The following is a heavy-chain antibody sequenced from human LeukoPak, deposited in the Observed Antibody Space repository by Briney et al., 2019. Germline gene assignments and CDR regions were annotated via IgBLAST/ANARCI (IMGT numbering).Heavy chain of an antibody. D-gene: IGHD6-13*01. CDR2: ISGGGSST. J-gene: IGHJ6*02. CDR3: AKDTSSWYGYYGMDV. CDR1: GFTFSSYV. V-gene: IGHV3-23*01. Sequence: GGSLRLSCAASGFTFSSYVMSWVRQAPGKGLEWVSGISGGGSSTYYADSVKGRFTISGDNSKNMLYLQMNSLRAEDTAAYYCAKDTSSWYGYYGMDVWGQGTTVTVSS.